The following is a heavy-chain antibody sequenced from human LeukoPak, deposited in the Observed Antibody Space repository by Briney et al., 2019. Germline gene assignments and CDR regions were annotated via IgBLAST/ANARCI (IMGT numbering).Heavy chain of an antibody. J-gene: IGHJ6*04. D-gene: IGHD3-10*01. V-gene: IGHV1-2*04. CDR2: INPNSGGT. Sequence: ASVKVSCKASGYTFTGYYMHWVRQAPGQGLEWMGWINPNSGGTNYAQKFQGWVTTTRDTSISTAYMELSRLRSDDTAVYYCARAEITMVRGVTPFGMDVWGKGTTVTVSS. CDR1: GYTFTGYY. CDR3: ARAEITMVRGVTPFGMDV.